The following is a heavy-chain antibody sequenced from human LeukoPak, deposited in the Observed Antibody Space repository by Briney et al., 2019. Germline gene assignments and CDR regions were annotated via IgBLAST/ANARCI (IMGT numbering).Heavy chain of an antibody. V-gene: IGHV3-30-3*01. CDR3: ASRSGSYSGFDC. Sequence: GGSLRLSCAASGFTFSMYAMHWVRQAPGKGLEWLALISYDGSNKHHADSVKGRFTISRDNSKNTLYLQINSLRVEDTAVYYCASRSGSYSGFDCWGQGTLVTVSS. J-gene: IGHJ4*02. CDR2: ISYDGSNK. CDR1: GFTFSMYA. D-gene: IGHD1-26*01.